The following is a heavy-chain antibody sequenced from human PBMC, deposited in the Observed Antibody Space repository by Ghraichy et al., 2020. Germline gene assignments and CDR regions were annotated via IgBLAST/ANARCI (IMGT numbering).Heavy chain of an antibody. J-gene: IGHJ5*02. CDR2: ISGSGGST. Sequence: GGSLRLSCAASGFTFSSYAMSWVRQAPGKGLEWVSAISGSGGSTYYADSVKGRFTISRDNSKNTLYLQMNSLRAEDTAVYYCAKDGTLSGWFGWFDPWGQGTLVTVSS. CDR3: AKDGTLSGWFGWFDP. CDR1: GFTFSSYA. V-gene: IGHV3-23*01. D-gene: IGHD6-19*01.